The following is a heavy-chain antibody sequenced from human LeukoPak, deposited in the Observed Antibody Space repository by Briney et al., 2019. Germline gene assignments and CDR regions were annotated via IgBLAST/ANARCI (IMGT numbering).Heavy chain of an antibody. CDR2: ISYDGSNK. CDR3: ARGSLWFGELFLLGPFDY. Sequence: GRSLRLSCAASGFTFSSYAMHWVRLAPGKGLEWVAVISYDGSNKYYADPVKGRFTISRDNSKNTLYLQMNSLRAEDTAVYYCARGSLWFGELFLLGPFDYWGQGTLVTVSS. V-gene: IGHV3-30-3*01. D-gene: IGHD3-10*01. J-gene: IGHJ4*02. CDR1: GFTFSSYA.